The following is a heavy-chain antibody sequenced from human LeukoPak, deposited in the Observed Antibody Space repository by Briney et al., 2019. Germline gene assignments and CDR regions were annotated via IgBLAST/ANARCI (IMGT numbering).Heavy chain of an antibody. CDR2: INHSGST. Sequence: SETLSLTCAVYGGSFSGYYWSWIRQPPGEGLEWIGEINHSGSTNYNPSLKSRVTISVDTSKNQFSLKLSSVTAADTAVYYCARGGFGYSSGWPLDYWGQGTLVTVSS. CDR1: GGSFSGYY. J-gene: IGHJ4*02. CDR3: ARGGFGYSSGWPLDY. D-gene: IGHD6-19*01. V-gene: IGHV4-34*01.